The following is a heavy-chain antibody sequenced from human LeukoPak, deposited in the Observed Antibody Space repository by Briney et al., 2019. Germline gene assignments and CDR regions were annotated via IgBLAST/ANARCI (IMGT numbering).Heavy chain of an antibody. V-gene: IGHV3-23*01. CDR2: ISGSDGST. Sequence: GGSLRLSCAASGFTFSSYAMSWVRQAPGKGLEWVSGISGSDGSTNYADSVKGRFTISRENSKNMLYLQMNSLRAEDTAVYYCAKDSAKKYGDYWGQGTLVTVSS. D-gene: IGHD2/OR15-2a*01. CDR3: AKDSAKKYGDY. CDR1: GFTFSSYA. J-gene: IGHJ4*02.